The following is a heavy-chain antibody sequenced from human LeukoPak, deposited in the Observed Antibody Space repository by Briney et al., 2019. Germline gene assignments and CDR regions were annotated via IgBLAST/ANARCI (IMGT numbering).Heavy chain of an antibody. J-gene: IGHJ4*02. Sequence: SETLSLTCTVSGASISSTTYYWGWIRQPPGKGLEWIGDIYYSGTTYYNPSLKSRVTISVDTSKNQFSLKLSSVTAADTGVYYCARMGNTWYFDYWGQGTLVTVSS. D-gene: IGHD2-8*01. CDR1: GASISSTTYY. V-gene: IGHV4-39*01. CDR2: IYYSGTT. CDR3: ARMGNTWYFDY.